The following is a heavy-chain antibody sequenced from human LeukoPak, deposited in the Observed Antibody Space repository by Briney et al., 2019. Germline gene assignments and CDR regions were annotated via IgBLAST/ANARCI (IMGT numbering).Heavy chain of an antibody. J-gene: IGHJ6*03. CDR2: INHSGST. D-gene: IGHD2-8*01. CDR1: GGSFSGYY. V-gene: IGHV4-34*01. Sequence: SETLSLTCAVYGGSFSGYYWSWIRQPPGKGLEWIGEINHSGSTNYNPSLKSRVTISVDTSKNQFSLKLSSVTAADTAVYYCARVRTIGAVVNYYSYYMDVWGKGTTVTVSS. CDR3: ARVRTIGAVVNYYSYYMDV.